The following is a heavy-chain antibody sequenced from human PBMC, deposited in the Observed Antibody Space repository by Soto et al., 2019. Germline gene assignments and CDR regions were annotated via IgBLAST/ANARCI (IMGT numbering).Heavy chain of an antibody. CDR3: ARQLYVGFYFHSTGYPNWVDP. CDR2: IYYSGTT. V-gene: IGHV4-39*01. Sequence: SETLSLTCSVSGGSISSSSYYWGGIRQPPGKGLEWIGSIYYSGTTYYSPSLKSRVTISVDTSKNQFSLKLSSVTAADTAVYYCARQLYVGFYFHSTGYPNWVDPWGQGTL. CDR1: GGSISSSSYY. D-gene: IGHD3-22*01. J-gene: IGHJ5*02.